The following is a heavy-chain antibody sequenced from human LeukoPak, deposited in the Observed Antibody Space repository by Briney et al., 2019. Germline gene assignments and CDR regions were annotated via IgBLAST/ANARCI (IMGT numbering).Heavy chain of an antibody. Sequence: ASVKVSCKTSGYTFTSYGISWVRQAPGQGLEWMGWISAYNGNTNYAQKLQGRVTMTTDTSTSTAYMELRSLRSDDTAVYYCARDGSAGGVVPVATTSFDIWGQGTMVTVSS. CDR1: GYTFTSYG. CDR2: ISAYNGNT. J-gene: IGHJ3*02. CDR3: ARDGSAGGVVPVATTSFDI. D-gene: IGHD2-2*01. V-gene: IGHV1-18*01.